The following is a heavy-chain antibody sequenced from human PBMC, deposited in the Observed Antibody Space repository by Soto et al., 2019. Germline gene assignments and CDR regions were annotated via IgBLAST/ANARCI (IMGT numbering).Heavy chain of an antibody. D-gene: IGHD1-26*01. CDR3: ARGGRRSGSYADAFDI. Sequence: GGSLRLSCAASGFTFSASSMSWVRQAPGKGLEWVANIKQDGSEKYYVDSVKGRFTISRDNAKNSLYLQMNSLRAEDTAVYYCARGGRRSGSYADAFDIWGQGTMVTVSS. J-gene: IGHJ3*02. CDR1: GFTFSASS. V-gene: IGHV3-7*03. CDR2: IKQDGSEK.